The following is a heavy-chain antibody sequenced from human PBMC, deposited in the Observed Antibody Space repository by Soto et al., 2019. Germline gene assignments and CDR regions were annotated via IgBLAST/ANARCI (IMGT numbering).Heavy chain of an antibody. CDR1: GGSISSSSYY. D-gene: IGHD3-10*01. Sequence: QLQLQESGPGLVKPSETLSLTCTVSGGSISSSSYYWGWIRQPPGKGLEWIGSIYYSGSTYYNPSLKSRVTISVDTSKNQFSLKLSSVTAADTAVYYCARQFITYYYGSATKGGFDYWGQGTLVTVSS. CDR2: IYYSGST. J-gene: IGHJ4*02. V-gene: IGHV4-39*01. CDR3: ARQFITYYYGSATKGGFDY.